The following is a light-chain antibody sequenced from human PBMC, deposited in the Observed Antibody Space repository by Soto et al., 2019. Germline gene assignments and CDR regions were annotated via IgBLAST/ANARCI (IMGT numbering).Light chain of an antibody. CDR2: YAS. V-gene: IGKV3-20*01. CDR1: QSVASRA. Sequence: IVLTQSPGTLSLSPGERATLSCRASQSVASRALAWYQQKPGQAPRLLMYYASKTATGIPDRFSGSGSGTEVTLTISRLEHEDFAVYYCQQYGSSPPMYTFGQGTKLEIK. CDR3: QQYGSSPPMYT. J-gene: IGKJ2*01.